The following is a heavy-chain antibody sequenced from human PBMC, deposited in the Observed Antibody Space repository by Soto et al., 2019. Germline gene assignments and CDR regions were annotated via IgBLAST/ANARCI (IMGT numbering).Heavy chain of an antibody. CDR3: ARRRIYNGYDS. Sequence: QITLKESGPTLVKPTQTLTLTCTFSGFSLTTRGAGVGWIRQPPGKALEWLALIYWDDDQRYNPSLKNRLTVTKDTSKNQVVLTMTNMDPVDTGTYYCARRRIYNGYDSWGQGTLVTVSS. V-gene: IGHV2-5*02. CDR2: IYWDDDQ. D-gene: IGHD5-12*01. J-gene: IGHJ4*02. CDR1: GFSLTTRGAG.